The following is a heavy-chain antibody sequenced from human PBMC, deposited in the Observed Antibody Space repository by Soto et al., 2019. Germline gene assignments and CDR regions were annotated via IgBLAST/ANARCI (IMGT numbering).Heavy chain of an antibody. J-gene: IGHJ6*03. V-gene: IGHV3-66*01. CDR3: ARDIACSGGSCSIRDYYYMGV. CDR2: IYIDGGT. Sequence: GGSLRLSCAASGLTVSSNHMSWVRQAPGKGLEWVSLIYIDGGTYYADSVKGRFTLSRDNSKNTLYLQMNSLRAADTAVYYCARDIACSGGSCSIRDYYYMGVWGIGTTVTVSS. D-gene: IGHD2-15*01. CDR1: GLTVSSNH.